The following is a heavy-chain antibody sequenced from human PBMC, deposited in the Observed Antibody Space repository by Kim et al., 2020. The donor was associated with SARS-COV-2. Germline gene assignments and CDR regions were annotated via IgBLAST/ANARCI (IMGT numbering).Heavy chain of an antibody. J-gene: IGHJ4*02. CDR1: GFTFSSYG. D-gene: IGHD6-13*01. CDR3: ACQYSSTFDY. Sequence: GGSLRLSCAASGFTFSSYGMNWVRQAPGKGLEWVAVISYDGSNKYYADSVKGRFTISRDNSKNTLYLQMNSLRAEDTAVYYCACQYSSTFDYWGQGTLVTVSS. CDR2: ISYDGSNK. V-gene: IGHV3-30*03.